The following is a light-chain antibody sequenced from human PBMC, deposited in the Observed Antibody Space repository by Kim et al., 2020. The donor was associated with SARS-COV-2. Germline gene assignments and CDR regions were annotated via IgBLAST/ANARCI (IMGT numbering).Light chain of an antibody. CDR2: KDS. Sequence: ALGQTARLTCGGNNMQTKNVHWNRRKPGQAPVLVMYKDSKRPSGIPEGSSGANSGNTATLTISRAQAGDEADYYCKGWDSGTWVFGGGTQLTVL. V-gene: IGLV3-9*01. J-gene: IGLJ3*02. CDR3: KGWDSGTWV. CDR1: NMQTKN.